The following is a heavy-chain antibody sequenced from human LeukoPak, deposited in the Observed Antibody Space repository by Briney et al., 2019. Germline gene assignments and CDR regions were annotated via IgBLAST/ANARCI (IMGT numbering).Heavy chain of an antibody. CDR1: GGSISSSSYY. V-gene: IGHV4-39*07. CDR3: ARVGGVVVVVAVPNWFDP. J-gene: IGHJ5*02. D-gene: IGHD2-15*01. Sequence: SETLSLTCTVSGGSISSSSYYWGWIRQPPGKGLEWIGSIYYSGSTYYNPSLKSRVTISVDTSKNQFSLKLSSVTAADTAVYYCARVGGVVVVVAVPNWFDPWGQGTLVTVSS. CDR2: IYYSGST.